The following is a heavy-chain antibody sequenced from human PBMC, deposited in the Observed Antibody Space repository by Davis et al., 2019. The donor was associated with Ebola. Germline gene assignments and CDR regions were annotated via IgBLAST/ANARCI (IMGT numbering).Heavy chain of an antibody. CDR3: AKDPTRHGSGNDY. Sequence: GESLKISCTDSVITFSSYAMTWVRQAPGKGLEWVSAISGSGGSTYYAGSVKGRFTVSRDNSKNTMYLQMNSLRLEDTAVYYCAKDPTRHGSGNDYWGQGTLVIVSS. D-gene: IGHD5-24*01. CDR1: VITFSSYA. V-gene: IGHV3-23*01. J-gene: IGHJ4*02. CDR2: ISGSGGST.